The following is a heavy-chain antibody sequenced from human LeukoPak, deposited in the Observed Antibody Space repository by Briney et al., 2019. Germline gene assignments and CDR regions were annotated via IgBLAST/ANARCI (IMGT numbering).Heavy chain of an antibody. CDR2: ISPDGTTS. J-gene: IGHJ4*02. D-gene: IGHD1-26*01. Sequence: GGSLRLSCAAAGFTFSDHYMTWIRQAPGKALEWVSYISPDGTTSYYADSLKGRFTVSRDNAKNSLYLQMNSLSAEDTAVYFCARGQWGLDYWGQGALVTVSS. V-gene: IGHV3-11*01. CDR1: GFTFSDHY. CDR3: ARGQWGLDY.